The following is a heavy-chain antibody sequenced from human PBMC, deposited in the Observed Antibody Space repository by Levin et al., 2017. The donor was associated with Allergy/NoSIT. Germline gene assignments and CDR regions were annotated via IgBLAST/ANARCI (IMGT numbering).Heavy chain of an antibody. J-gene: IGHJ4*02. Sequence: GGSLRLSCAVSGFNFSDYYMTWIRQAPGKGLEWVSYISGSSTYTNYADSVKGRFTISRDNAKNSLYLQMNSLRAEDTAVYYCARAIRLDDWGQGALVTVSA. CDR2: ISGSSTYT. D-gene: IGHD2-2*02. CDR1: GFNFSDYY. CDR3: ARAIRLDD. V-gene: IGHV3-11*05.